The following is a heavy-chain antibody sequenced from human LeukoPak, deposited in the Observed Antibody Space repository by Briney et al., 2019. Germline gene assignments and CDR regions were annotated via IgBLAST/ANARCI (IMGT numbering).Heavy chain of an antibody. Sequence: GGSLRLSCAASGFTFSNAWMSWVRQAPGKGLEWVGRIKSKTDGGTTDYAAPVKGRFTISRDDSKNTLYLQMNSLKTEDTAVYYCTTDRNYDFWSGRNWFDPWGQGTLVTVSS. CDR1: GFTFSNAW. V-gene: IGHV3-15*01. D-gene: IGHD3-3*01. J-gene: IGHJ5*02. CDR2: IKSKTDGGTT. CDR3: TTDRNYDFWSGRNWFDP.